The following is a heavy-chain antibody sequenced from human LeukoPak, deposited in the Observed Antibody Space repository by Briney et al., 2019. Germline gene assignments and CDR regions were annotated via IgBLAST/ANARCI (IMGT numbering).Heavy chain of an antibody. CDR2: ISANTGNA. J-gene: IGHJ5*01. V-gene: IGHV1-18*01. D-gene: IGHD3-10*01. Sequence: GASVKVSCKASGYSFTKYGFSWVRQAPGQGLEWMGWISANTGNANYAQNLQGRVTLTTDTSTTTAYMELRSLRSDDTAVYYCVRDEFGAQAWFDFWGQGTPVTVSS. CDR3: VRDEFGAQAWFDF. CDR1: GYSFTKYG.